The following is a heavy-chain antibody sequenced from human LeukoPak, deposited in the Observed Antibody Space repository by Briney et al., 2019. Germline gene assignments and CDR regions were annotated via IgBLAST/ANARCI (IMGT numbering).Heavy chain of an antibody. CDR2: IDPSDSYT. J-gene: IGHJ5*02. D-gene: IGHD6-13*01. V-gene: IGHV5-10-1*01. Sequence: GESLKISCKGSGYSFTSYWISWVRQMPGKGLEWMGRIDPSDSYTNYSPSFQGHVTISADKSISTAYLQWSGLKASDTAMYYCARQIVAAAYYNWFDPWGQGTLVTVSS. CDR3: ARQIVAAAYYNWFDP. CDR1: GYSFTSYW.